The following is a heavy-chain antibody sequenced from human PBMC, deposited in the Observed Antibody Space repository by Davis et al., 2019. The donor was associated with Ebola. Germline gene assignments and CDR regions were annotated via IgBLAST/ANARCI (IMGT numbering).Heavy chain of an antibody. CDR2: INAGNGNT. D-gene: IGHD2-21*01. CDR1: GYTFITYA. CDR3: ARSNRHIVVVLLMDV. Sequence: AASVKVSCKASGYTFITYAIHWVRQTPGQRLEWMSWINAGNGNTKYSRKFQGRVTIIRDTSATTSYMELSSLRSEDTAVYYCARSNRHIVVVLLMDVWGQGTTVTVSS. V-gene: IGHV1-3*01. J-gene: IGHJ6*02.